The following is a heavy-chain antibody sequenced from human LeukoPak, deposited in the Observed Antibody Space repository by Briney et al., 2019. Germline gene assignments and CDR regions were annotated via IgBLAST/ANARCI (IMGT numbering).Heavy chain of an antibody. CDR2: IYYSGST. CDR3: ARSHSVTYYYGSGSYQGDY. J-gene: IGHJ4*02. Sequence: SETLSLTCTVSGDSISSSSYYWGWIRQPPGKGLEWIGSIYYSGSTYYNPSLKSRVTISVDTSKNQFSLKLSSVTAADTAVYYCARSHSVTYYYGSGSYQGDYWGQGTLVTVSS. D-gene: IGHD3-10*01. CDR1: GDSISSSSYY. V-gene: IGHV4-39*01.